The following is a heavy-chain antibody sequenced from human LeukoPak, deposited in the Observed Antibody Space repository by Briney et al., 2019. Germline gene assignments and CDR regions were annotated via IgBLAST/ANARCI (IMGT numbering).Heavy chain of an antibody. Sequence: PSETLSLTCAVYGGSFSGYYWSWIRQPPGKGLEWIGSYYYTGSTYYNPSLKSRVTISVDTSKNQFSLKVSSVTAADTAVYYCARRAVTGTSFEDYWGQGTLVTVSS. CDR2: YYYTGST. CDR1: GGSFSGYY. V-gene: IGHV4-34*01. CDR3: ARRAVTGTSFEDY. J-gene: IGHJ4*02. D-gene: IGHD6-19*01.